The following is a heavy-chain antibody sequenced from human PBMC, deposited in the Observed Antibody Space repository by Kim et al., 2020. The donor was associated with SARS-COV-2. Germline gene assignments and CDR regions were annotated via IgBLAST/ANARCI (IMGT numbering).Heavy chain of an antibody. CDR3: ARDYYGSGSPGG. CDR1: GGSISSSSYY. V-gene: IGHV4-39*07. D-gene: IGHD3-10*01. CDR2: IYYSGST. Sequence: SETLSLTCTVSGGSISSSSYYWGWIRQPPGKGLEWIGSIYYSGSTYYNPSLKSRVTISVDTSKNQFSLKLSSVTAADTAVYYCARDYYGSGSPGGWGQGTLVTVSS. J-gene: IGHJ4*02.